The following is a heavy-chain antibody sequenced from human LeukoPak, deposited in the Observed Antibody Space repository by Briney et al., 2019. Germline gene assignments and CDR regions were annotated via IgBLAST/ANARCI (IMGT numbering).Heavy chain of an antibody. CDR3: AKRNGYYDFWSGYYLDY. CDR2: ISGSGGST. CDR1: GFTLSSYA. V-gene: IGHV3-23*01. D-gene: IGHD3-3*01. J-gene: IGHJ4*02. Sequence: GGSLRLSCAASGFTLSSYAMSWVRQAPGEGLEWVSAISGSGGSTYYADSVKGRFTISRDNSKNTLYLQMNSLRAEDTAVYYCAKRNGYYDFWSGYYLDYWGQGTLVTVSS.